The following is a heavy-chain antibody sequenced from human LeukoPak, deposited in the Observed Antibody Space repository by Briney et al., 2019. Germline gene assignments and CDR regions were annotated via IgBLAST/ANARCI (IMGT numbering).Heavy chain of an antibody. J-gene: IGHJ3*01. Sequence: SETLSLTCSVSGDSITSRNWWTWVRQTPEKGLEWIGEIYHTGSTNYNPSVEGRVTISIDKSKNQFSLMLNSVTAADTALYYCARGMWFDTLFSAFDVWGQGTMVSVSS. CDR1: GDSITSRNW. D-gene: IGHD3-10*01. CDR3: ARGMWFDTLFSAFDV. V-gene: IGHV4-4*02. CDR2: IYHTGST.